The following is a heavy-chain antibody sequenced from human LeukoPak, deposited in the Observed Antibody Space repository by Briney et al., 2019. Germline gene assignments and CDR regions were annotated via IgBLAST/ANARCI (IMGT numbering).Heavy chain of an antibody. CDR2: FDPEDGET. D-gene: IGHD3-3*01. Sequence: ASVKVSCKVSGYTLTELTMHWVRQAPGKGLEWMGGFDPEDGETIYAQKFQGRVTMTEDTSTDTAYMELSSLRSEDTAVYYCARGQRTLYDFWSGYLGGDYWGQGTLVTVSS. V-gene: IGHV1-24*01. CDR1: GYTLTELT. CDR3: ARGQRTLYDFWSGYLGGDY. J-gene: IGHJ4*02.